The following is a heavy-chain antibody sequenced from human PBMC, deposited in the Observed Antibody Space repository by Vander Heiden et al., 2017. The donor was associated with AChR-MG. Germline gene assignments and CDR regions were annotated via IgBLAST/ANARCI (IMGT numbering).Heavy chain of an antibody. V-gene: IGHV3-23*01. CDR1: GFTFSSYA. D-gene: IGHD4-17*01. CDR3: AKGCDGDYGDYYYYYGMDV. Sequence: EVQLLESGGGLVQPGGSLRLSCAASGFTFSSYAMSWVRQAPGKGLEWVSAISGSGGSTYYADSVKGRFTISRDNSKNTLYLQMNSLRAEDTAVYYCAKGCDGDYGDYYYYYGMDVWGQGTTVTVSS. CDR2: ISGSGGST. J-gene: IGHJ6*02.